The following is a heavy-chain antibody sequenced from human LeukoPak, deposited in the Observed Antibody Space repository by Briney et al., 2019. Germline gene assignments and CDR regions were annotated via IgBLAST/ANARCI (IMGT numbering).Heavy chain of an antibody. CDR3: ARDSSRRPQIYDISTSFSTQC. D-gene: IGHD3-9*01. J-gene: IGHJ4*02. CDR1: GYTFSDYF. V-gene: IGHV1-2*02. CDR2: INPKIGGT. Sequence: ASVKVSCKASGYTFSDYFVHWVGQAPGQGLEGMGLINPKIGGTNYAQRFQGRVSMTSDTSISTAYMELRGVRSDDTAVYYCARDSSRRPQIYDISTSFSTQCWGQGALVTVSS.